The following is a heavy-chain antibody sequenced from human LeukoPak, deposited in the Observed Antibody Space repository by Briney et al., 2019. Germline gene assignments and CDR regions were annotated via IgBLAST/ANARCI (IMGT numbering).Heavy chain of an antibody. CDR1: GGSISSSSYY. J-gene: IGHJ5*02. D-gene: IGHD3-10*01. CDR2: IYYSGST. CDR3: ARHVCLGLWFGEDWFDP. Sequence: SETLSLTCAVSGGSISSSSYYWGWIRQPPGKGLEWIGSIYYSGSTYYNPSLKSRVTISVDTSKNQFSLKLSSVTAADTAVYYCARHVCLGLWFGEDWFDPWGQGTLVTVSS. V-gene: IGHV4-39*01.